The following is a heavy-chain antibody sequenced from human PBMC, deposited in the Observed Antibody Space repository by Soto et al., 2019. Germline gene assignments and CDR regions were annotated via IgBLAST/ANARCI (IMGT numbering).Heavy chain of an antibody. CDR1: GYTFTSYY. Sequence: QVQLVQSGAEVKKPGASVKVSCKASGYTFTSYYMHWVRQAPGQGLEWMGIINPSGGSTSYAQKFQGRVTMTRDTSTSTVYMELSSLRSEDTAVYYCAGDIEFGGVIVKDDYWGQGTLVTVSS. V-gene: IGHV1-46*01. CDR2: INPSGGST. J-gene: IGHJ4*02. CDR3: AGDIEFGGVIVKDDY. D-gene: IGHD3-16*02.